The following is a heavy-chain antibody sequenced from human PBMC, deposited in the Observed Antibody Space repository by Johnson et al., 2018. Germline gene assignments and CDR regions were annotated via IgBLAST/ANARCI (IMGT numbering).Heavy chain of an antibody. CDR1: GGSLSGYY. J-gene: IGHJ3*01. CDR2: IDHRGNT. CDR3: ARGRTGTWDVFDV. D-gene: IGHD1-7*01. V-gene: IGHV4-34*01. Sequence: QVQLQQWGAGLLKPSETLSLTCGVYGGSLSGYYWSWVRQPPVGGLEWIGEIDHRGNTNHNPSLESRVSVSVDTPNKQFSLRLTTVTAADPGVYSCARGRTGTWDVFDVWGQGTMVAVSS.